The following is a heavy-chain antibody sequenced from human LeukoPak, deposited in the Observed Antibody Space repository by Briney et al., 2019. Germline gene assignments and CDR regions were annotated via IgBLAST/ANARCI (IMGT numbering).Heavy chain of an antibody. D-gene: IGHD2-2*01. CDR2: ISSSSSYI. V-gene: IGHV3-21*01. J-gene: IGHJ3*02. CDR3: ARDTRRYQLPIRPGAFDI. Sequence: PGGSLRLSCAASGFTFSSYSMNWVRQAPGKGLEWVSSISSSSSYIYYADSVKGRFTISRDNAKNSLYLQMNSLRAEDTAVYYCARDTRRYQLPIRPGAFDIWGQGTMVTVSS. CDR1: GFTFSSYS.